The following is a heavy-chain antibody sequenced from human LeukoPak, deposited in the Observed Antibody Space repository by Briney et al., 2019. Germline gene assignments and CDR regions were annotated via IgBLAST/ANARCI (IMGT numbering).Heavy chain of an antibody. D-gene: IGHD3-10*01. CDR3: ARSMMGSEYYFDY. Sequence: SQTLSLTCTVSGGSISSGGYYWSWIRQHPGKGLEWIGYIYYSGSTYYNPSLKSRVTISVDTSKNQFSLKLSSVTAADTAVYYCARSMMGSEYYFDYWGQGTLVTVSS. CDR1: GGSISSGGYY. V-gene: IGHV4-31*03. J-gene: IGHJ4*02. CDR2: IYYSGST.